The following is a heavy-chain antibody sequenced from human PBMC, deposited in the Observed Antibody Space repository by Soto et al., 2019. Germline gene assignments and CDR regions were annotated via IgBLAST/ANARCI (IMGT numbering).Heavy chain of an antibody. CDR2: IKNRADGGAA. D-gene: IGHD4-17*01. V-gene: IGHV3-15*01. CDR1: GITFTNAW. Sequence: PGGSLRLSCAASGITFTNAWMSWVRQAPGKGLEWVGRIKNRADGGAADYAGSVRGRFTISRDDSRNTLFLQMNNLEVEDTALYYCTTDPGDYEDFWGQGTLVTVSS. J-gene: IGHJ4*02. CDR3: TTDPGDYEDF.